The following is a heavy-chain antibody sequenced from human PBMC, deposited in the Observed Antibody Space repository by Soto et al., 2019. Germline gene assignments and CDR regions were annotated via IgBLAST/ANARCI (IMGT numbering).Heavy chain of an antibody. CDR2: ISYDGSNK. V-gene: IGHV3-30*18. J-gene: IGHJ3*02. CDR1: GFTFSSYG. Sequence: QVQLVESGGGVVQPGRSLRLSCAASGFTFSSYGMHWVRQAPGKGLEWVAVISYDGSNKYYADSVKGRFTISRDNSKNTLYLQINSLRAEDTAVYYCAKEFVVAARDTAFDIWGQGTMVTVSS. D-gene: IGHD2-15*01. CDR3: AKEFVVAARDTAFDI.